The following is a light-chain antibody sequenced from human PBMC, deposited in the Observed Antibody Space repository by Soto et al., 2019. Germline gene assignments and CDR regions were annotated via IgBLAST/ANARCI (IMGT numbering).Light chain of an antibody. J-gene: IGKJ1*01. CDR2: RAS. CDR3: QQCNTSWT. Sequence: DIQMTQSHSTLSASVGDRVTISCRASQSIGSWLAWYQQKPGRAPKLLIYRASRLANGIPRRFSGSGSGTEFTLTISSLQPDDFATYFCQQCNTSWTFGQGTKVDIK. V-gene: IGKV1-5*03. CDR1: QSIGSW.